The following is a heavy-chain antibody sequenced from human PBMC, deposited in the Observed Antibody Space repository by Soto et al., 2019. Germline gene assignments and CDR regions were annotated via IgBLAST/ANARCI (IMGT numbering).Heavy chain of an antibody. CDR1: GFTFSNYG. CDR2: ISYDGSNK. Sequence: QVQLVQSGGGVVQPGRSLRLSCAAFGFTFSNYGLHWVRQAPGQGLEWVAIISYDGSNKYYADFVWGRFTISRDESKXXXXXXXXXXXXXXXXXXXXXXXXXXXXXXXXITXFDSWGQGALVTVSS. CDR3: XXXXXXXXXXXXITXFDS. D-gene: IGHD1-20*01. V-gene: IGHV3-30*03. J-gene: IGHJ4*02.